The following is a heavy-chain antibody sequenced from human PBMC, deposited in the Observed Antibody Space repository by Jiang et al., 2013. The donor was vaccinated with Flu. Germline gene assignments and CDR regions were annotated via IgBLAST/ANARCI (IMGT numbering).Heavy chain of an antibody. CDR1: GFSVYKNW. CDR3: IRDFVGLGES. D-gene: IGHD3-16*01. J-gene: IGHJ5*02. V-gene: IGHV3-74*01. CDR2: MDPSGNRR. Sequence: QLVESGGGLVQPGGSLRLSCAASGFSVYKNWVHWVRQVAGKGLVWVARMDPSGNRRDHAPSVRGRFTISRDNAKNTVYLQMNSLRAEDTGLYYCIRDFVGLGESWGQGTLVTVSS.